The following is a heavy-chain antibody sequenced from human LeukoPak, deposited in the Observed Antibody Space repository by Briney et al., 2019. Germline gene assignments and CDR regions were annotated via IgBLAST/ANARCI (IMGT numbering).Heavy chain of an antibody. CDR2: IYYSGST. CDR1: GGSISSGGYY. CDR3: ARGSAVIVATIKPAWGWFDP. Sequence: PSETLSLTCTVSGGSISSGGYYWSWIRQHPGKGLEWIGYIYYSGSTYYNPSLKSRVTISVDTSKNQFSLKLSSVTAADTAVYYCARGSAVIVATIKPAWGWFDPWGQGTLVTVSS. D-gene: IGHD5-12*01. J-gene: IGHJ5*02. V-gene: IGHV4-31*03.